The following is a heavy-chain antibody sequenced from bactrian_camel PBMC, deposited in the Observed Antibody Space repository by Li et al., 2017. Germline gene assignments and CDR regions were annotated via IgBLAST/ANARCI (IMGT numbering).Heavy chain of an antibody. D-gene: IGHD5*01. Sequence: HVQLVESGGGSVEAGGSLTLSCVAAGRIARYCLGWFRHTLGKEREAVASIDADGVGNNADSVKGRFTISEVDSEDPLQLKPELHLQMSSLSPDDTGMYYCAADLLCAGWVARDYTYWGQGTQVTVS. J-gene: IGHJ4*01. V-gene: IGHV3S55*01. CDR2: IDADGVG. CDR3: AADLLCAGWVARDYTY. CDR1: GRIARYC.